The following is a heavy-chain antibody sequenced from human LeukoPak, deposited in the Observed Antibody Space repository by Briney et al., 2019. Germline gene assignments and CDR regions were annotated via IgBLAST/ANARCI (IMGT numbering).Heavy chain of an antibody. CDR1: AFTFSSYG. CDR2: ISYDGTNK. D-gene: IGHD3-22*01. J-gene: IGHJ6*02. V-gene: IGHV3-30*18. Sequence: PGRSLRLSCAASAFTFSSYGMHWVRQAPGKGLEWVAVISYDGTNKYYADSVKGRFTISRDNSKNTLYLQMNTLRAEDTAVYYCAKDRDFYDSSGLTVRYGMDVWGQGTTVTVSS. CDR3: AKDRDFYDSSGLTVRYGMDV.